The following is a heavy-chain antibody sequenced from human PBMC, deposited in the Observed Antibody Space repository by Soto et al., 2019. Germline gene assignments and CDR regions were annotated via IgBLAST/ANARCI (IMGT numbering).Heavy chain of an antibody. J-gene: IGHJ6*02. D-gene: IGHD3-10*01. CDR2: ISYDGSNK. Sequence: QVQLVESGGGVVQPGRSLRLSCAASGFTFSSYGMHWVRQAPGKGLEWVAVISYDGSNKYYADSVKGRFTISRDNSKNPLYLQMNSLRDEDTAVYYCANGGGWVGELHGMDVWGQGTAVTVSS. CDR3: ANGGGWVGELHGMDV. V-gene: IGHV3-30*18. CDR1: GFTFSSYG.